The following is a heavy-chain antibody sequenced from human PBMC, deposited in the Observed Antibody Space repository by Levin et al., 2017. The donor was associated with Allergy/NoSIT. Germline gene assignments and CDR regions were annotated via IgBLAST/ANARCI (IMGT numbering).Heavy chain of an antibody. J-gene: IGHJ4*02. Sequence: LSLTCAASGFTFSSYSMNWVRQAPGKGLEWVSYISSSSSTIYYADSVKGRFTISRDNAKNSLYLQMNSLRAEDTAVYYCARDYYDSSGYYYGRPQIDYWGQGTLVTVSS. CDR3: ARDYYDSSGYYYGRPQIDY. CDR2: ISSSSSTI. CDR1: GFTFSSYS. V-gene: IGHV3-48*01. D-gene: IGHD3-22*01.